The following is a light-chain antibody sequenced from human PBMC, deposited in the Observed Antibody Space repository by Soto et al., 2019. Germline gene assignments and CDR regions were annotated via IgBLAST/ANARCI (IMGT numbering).Light chain of an antibody. Sequence: EIVLTQSPGTLSLSPGERATLSCRASQSVTSNYLAWYQQKPGQAPRLLFFGASIRATGIPDRFSGGGSGTDFTLTIRKLEPEDFAVYHCQQYGSSPTTFGQGTKVEIK. CDR1: QSVTSNY. J-gene: IGKJ1*01. CDR2: GAS. V-gene: IGKV3-20*01. CDR3: QQYGSSPTT.